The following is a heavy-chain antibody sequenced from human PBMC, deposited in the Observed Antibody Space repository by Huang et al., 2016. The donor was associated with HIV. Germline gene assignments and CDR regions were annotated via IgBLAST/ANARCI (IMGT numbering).Heavy chain of an antibody. D-gene: IGHD5-18*01. V-gene: IGHV3-23*01. J-gene: IGHJ4*02. CDR1: GFSFTNYA. Sequence: EVRLWESGGGLAQPGGSLRLSCAASGFSFTNYAMSGVRQAPGKGLEWVATFSGSGVGSYSVDSVKGRFTVSRDNSNNTLYLHMNRLRAADTATYCCAKGTWIQLWVAFDSWGQGTLVTVSS. CDR3: AKGTWIQLWVAFDS. CDR2: FSGSGVGS.